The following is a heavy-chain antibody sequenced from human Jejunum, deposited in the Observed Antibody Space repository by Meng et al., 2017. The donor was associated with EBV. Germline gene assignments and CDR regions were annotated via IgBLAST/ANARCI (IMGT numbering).Heavy chain of an antibody. CDR2: VGPSSGNT. V-gene: IGHV1-8*01. Sequence: QVKMGQAGAEMKTQGASMKVSCKDSGYTLTTDDINWVRQATGQGIEWMGWVGPSSGNTRYAQKFQGRVTMTRDNSISTVYMELTSLKSDDTAVYYCARGVGDLGDYWGQGTLVT. J-gene: IGHJ4*02. D-gene: IGHD3-16*01. CDR3: ARGVGDLGDY. CDR1: GYTLTTDD.